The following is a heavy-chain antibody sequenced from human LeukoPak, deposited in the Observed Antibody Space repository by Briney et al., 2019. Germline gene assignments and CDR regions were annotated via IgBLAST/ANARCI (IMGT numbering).Heavy chain of an antibody. CDR1: GFTFSSYA. CDR3: ARNTSGFKLGDAFDI. Sequence: GGSLRLSCAASGFTFSSYAMTWVRQAPGKGLEWVSAISGSAYSTSYADSVKSRFTISRDNSKNTLYLQMNSLRAEDTAIYYCARNTSGFKLGDAFDIWGQGTMVTVSS. D-gene: IGHD3-22*01. V-gene: IGHV3-23*01. J-gene: IGHJ3*02. CDR2: ISGSAYST.